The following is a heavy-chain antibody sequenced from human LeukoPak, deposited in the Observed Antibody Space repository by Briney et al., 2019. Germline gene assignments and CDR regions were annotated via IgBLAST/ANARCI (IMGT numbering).Heavy chain of an antibody. Sequence: PSETLSLTCTVSGGSISSSSYYWGWIRQPPGKGLEWIGRIYYSGSTYYNPSLKSRVTISVDTSKNQFSLKLSSVTAADTAVYYCARWGFAPDSSGYLTGYNWFDPWGQGTLVTVSS. CDR1: GGSISSSSYY. CDR3: ARWGFAPDSSGYLTGYNWFDP. J-gene: IGHJ5*02. V-gene: IGHV4-39*07. D-gene: IGHD3-22*01. CDR2: IYYSGST.